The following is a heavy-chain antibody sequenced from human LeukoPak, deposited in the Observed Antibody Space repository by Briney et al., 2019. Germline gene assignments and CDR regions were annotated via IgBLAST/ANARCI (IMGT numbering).Heavy chain of an antibody. CDR1: GGSFSGYY. J-gene: IGHJ5*02. V-gene: IGHV4-34*01. CDR2: INHSGST. D-gene: IGHD3-10*01. Sequence: PSETLSLTCAVYGGSFSGYYWRLIRQPPGKGLEWIGEINHSGSTNYNPSLKSRVTISVDTSKNQFSLKLSSVTAADTAVYYCARERRITMVRGVIITGWFDPWGQGTLVTVSS. CDR3: ARERRITMVRGVIITGWFDP.